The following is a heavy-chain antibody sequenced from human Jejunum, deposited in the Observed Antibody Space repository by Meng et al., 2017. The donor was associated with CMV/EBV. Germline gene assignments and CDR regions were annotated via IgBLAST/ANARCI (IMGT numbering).Heavy chain of an antibody. CDR3: ARSYGASVGGLEYFHH. Sequence: FTVSSNALEWVRQATGKGLEWMSIISYDGINKYYADSVKGRFTISRDNFKNTLYLEMNSLRAEDTAVYYCARSYGASVGGLEYFHHWGQGTLVTVSS. J-gene: IGHJ1*01. D-gene: IGHD4/OR15-4a*01. V-gene: IGHV3-30-3*01. CDR2: ISYDGINK. CDR1: FTVSSNA.